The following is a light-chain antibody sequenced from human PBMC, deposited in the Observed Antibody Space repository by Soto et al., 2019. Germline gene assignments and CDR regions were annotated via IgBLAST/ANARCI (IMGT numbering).Light chain of an antibody. V-gene: IGKV1-5*03. CDR3: QQYKSYWT. J-gene: IGKJ1*01. Sequence: DIHLTQSPSTLSASVLDRVTITFRASQSINGWLAWYQQKPGQAPNLLIYKASSLQSGVPSRFSGTGSGTEFTLTISSLQPDDFATYYCQQYKSYWTFGQGTKV. CDR2: KAS. CDR1: QSINGW.